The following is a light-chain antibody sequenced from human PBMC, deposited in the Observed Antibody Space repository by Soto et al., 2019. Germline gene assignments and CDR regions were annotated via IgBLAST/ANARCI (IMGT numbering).Light chain of an antibody. V-gene: IGKV3-20*01. CDR1: QTVTSGY. CDR3: HRYGSSRA. J-gene: IGKJ1*01. Sequence: ELVLTQSPGTLSLSPGKRVTLSCRASQTVTSGYLAWYQQKPGQAPRLLIHGASSRATGIPDRFSGSGSGTDFTLTISRLEPEDFAVYYCHRYGSSRAFGQGTKVEMK. CDR2: GAS.